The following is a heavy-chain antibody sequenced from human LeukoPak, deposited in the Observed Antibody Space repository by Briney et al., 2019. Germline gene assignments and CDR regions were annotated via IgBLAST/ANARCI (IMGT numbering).Heavy chain of an antibody. CDR2: IDAGNGRT. CDR1: GYDFTKYA. J-gene: IGHJ4*02. D-gene: IGHD2-2*01. Sequence: ASVKVSCKASGYDFTKYAVQWVRQAPGQRLEWMGWIDAGNGRTKYSQDFQGRVTITRDTSASIAYMELSSLRSDDMAVYYCARKGYCSSTSCYERQIDYWGQGTLVTVSS. CDR3: ARKGYCSSTSCYERQIDY. V-gene: IGHV1-3*03.